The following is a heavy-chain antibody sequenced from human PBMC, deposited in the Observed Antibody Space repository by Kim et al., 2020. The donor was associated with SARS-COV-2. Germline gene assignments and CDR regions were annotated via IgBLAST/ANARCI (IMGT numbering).Heavy chain of an antibody. D-gene: IGHD3-10*01. CDR3: AKDLLVLGVRGMEV. Sequence: GGSLRLSCAASGFTFSSYGMHWVRQAPGKGLEWVAVISYDGSNKYYAYAVRGRFTISRENSKNTLYLQMNTLRAEDTAVYYCAKDLLVLGVRGMEVWGQGTTVTV. J-gene: IGHJ6*02. CDR2: ISYDGSNK. CDR1: GFTFSSYG. V-gene: IGHV3-30*18.